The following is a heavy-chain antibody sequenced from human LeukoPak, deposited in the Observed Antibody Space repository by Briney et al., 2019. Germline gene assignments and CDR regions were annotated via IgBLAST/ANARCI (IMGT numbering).Heavy chain of an antibody. D-gene: IGHD1-26*01. CDR1: VFTFSSYW. CDR2: IKQYGCEK. J-gene: IGHJ3*02. V-gene: IGHV3-7*03. CDR3: ARGGSYLSAFDI. Sequence: GGSLRLSCAASVFTFSSYWMSWARHSRGKGREGVANIKQYGCEKYYVDSVKGRFTLSRENSKNTLYLQMNSLRGEDTGVYYCARGGSYLSAFDIWGQGKMVSVSS.